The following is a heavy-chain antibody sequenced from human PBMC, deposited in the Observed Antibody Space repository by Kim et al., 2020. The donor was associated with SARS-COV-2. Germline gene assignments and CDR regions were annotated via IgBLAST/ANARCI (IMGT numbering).Heavy chain of an antibody. CDR1: GYTFTSYD. V-gene: IGHV1-8*01. CDR3: ARTYFWSGYSLGYYYYGMDV. Sequence: ASVKVSCKASGYTFTSYDINWVRQATGQGLEWMGWMNPNSGNTGYAQKFQGRVTMTRNTSISTAYMELSSLRSEDTAVYYCARTYFWSGYSLGYYYYGMDVWGQGTTVTVSS. J-gene: IGHJ6*02. D-gene: IGHD3-3*01. CDR2: MNPNSGNT.